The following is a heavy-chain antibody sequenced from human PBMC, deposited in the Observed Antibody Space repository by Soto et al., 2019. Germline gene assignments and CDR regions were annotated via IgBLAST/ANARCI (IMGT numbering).Heavy chain of an antibody. D-gene: IGHD5-18*01. Sequence: SETLSLTCTVSGGSISSTPSYWAWIRQPPGKGLEWVGSTYFGGSTYYNPSLKSRVGISVDTSKNQISLKVSPATATDTAVYFCARPRHHTAMVFDYWGQGTLVTV. CDR1: GGSISSTPSY. V-gene: IGHV4-39*01. J-gene: IGHJ4*01. CDR3: ARPRHHTAMVFDY. CDR2: TYFGGST.